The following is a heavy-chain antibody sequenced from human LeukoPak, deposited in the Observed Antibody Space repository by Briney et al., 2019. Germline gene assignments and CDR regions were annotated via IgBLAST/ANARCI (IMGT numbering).Heavy chain of an antibody. Sequence: PSETLSLTCTVSGGSISSSSYYWGWIRQPPGKGLEWIGSIYYSGSTYYNPSLKSRVTISVDTSKNQFSLKLSSVTAADTAVYYCASRDSSGYWVFDYWGQGTLVTVSS. CDR2: IYYSGST. CDR1: GGSISSSSYY. CDR3: ASRDSSGYWVFDY. V-gene: IGHV4-39*01. D-gene: IGHD3-22*01. J-gene: IGHJ4*02.